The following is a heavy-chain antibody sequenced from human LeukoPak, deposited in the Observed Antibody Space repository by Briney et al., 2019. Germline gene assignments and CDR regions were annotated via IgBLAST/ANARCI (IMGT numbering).Heavy chain of an antibody. V-gene: IGHV1-8*01. J-gene: IGHJ3*02. Sequence: ASVKVSCKASGYTFTSYDINWVRQATGQGLEWMGWMNPNSGNTGYAQKFQGRVTITADKSTSTAYMELSSLRSEDTAVYYCARDIGITMVRGVIHAFDIWGQGTMVTVSS. D-gene: IGHD3-10*01. CDR3: ARDIGITMVRGVIHAFDI. CDR2: MNPNSGNT. CDR1: GYTFTSYD.